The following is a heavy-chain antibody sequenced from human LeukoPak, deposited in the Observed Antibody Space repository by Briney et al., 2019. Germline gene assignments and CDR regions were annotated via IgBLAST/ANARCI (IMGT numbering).Heavy chain of an antibody. CDR1: GFTFSSYS. J-gene: IGHJ4*02. D-gene: IGHD1-26*01. Sequence: GGSLRLSCAASGFTFSSYSMNRVRQAPGKGLEWVSTISGGGGSTYYADSVKGRFTISRDNSKNTLYLQVNSLRAEDTAVYYCAKGGKWDVTPFDYWGQGTLVTVSS. CDR3: AKGGKWDVTPFDY. CDR2: ISGGGGST. V-gene: IGHV3-23*01.